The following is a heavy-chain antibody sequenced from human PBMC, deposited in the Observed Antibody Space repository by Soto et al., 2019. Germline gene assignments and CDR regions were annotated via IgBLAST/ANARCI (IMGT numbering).Heavy chain of an antibody. CDR1: GFTFSSYW. CDR2: IKQDGSEK. CDR3: ARVRCGSCYPPAYYFDY. D-gene: IGHD2-15*01. J-gene: IGHJ4*02. V-gene: IGHV3-7*01. Sequence: GGSLRLSCAASGFTFSSYWMSWVRQAPGKGLEWVANIKQDGSEKYYVDSVKGRFTISRDNAKNSLYLQMNSLRAEDTAVYYCARVRCGSCYPPAYYFDYWGQGTLVTVSS.